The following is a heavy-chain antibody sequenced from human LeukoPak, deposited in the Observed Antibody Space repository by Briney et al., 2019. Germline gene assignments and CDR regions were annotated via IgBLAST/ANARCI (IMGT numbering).Heavy chain of an antibody. Sequence: PGGSLRLSCAASGFTFGSYAMNWVRQAPGKGLEWVSAITGSTGTTYCADSVKGRFTVSRDNSKNTLYLQVNSLRAEDTAVYYCAREGSDNSGYDLDFWCQGTLVTVSS. CDR1: GFTFGSYA. CDR3: AREGSDNSGYDLDF. V-gene: IGHV3-23*01. CDR2: ITGSTGTT. J-gene: IGHJ4*02. D-gene: IGHD3-9*01.